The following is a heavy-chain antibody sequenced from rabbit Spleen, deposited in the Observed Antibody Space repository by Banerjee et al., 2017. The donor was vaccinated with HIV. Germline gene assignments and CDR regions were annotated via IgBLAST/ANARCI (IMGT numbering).Heavy chain of an antibody. CDR2: IDPVFAYT. J-gene: IGHJ4*01. CDR3: VREVAAKFNL. D-gene: IGHD4-1*01. CDR1: GVSFSSNYY. V-gene: IGHV1S40*01. Sequence: QSLEESGGDLVKPGASLTLTCTASGVSFSSNYYMCWVRQAPGKGLEWIGYIDPVFAYTYYASWVNGRFSISRENTQNTVYLQLNSLTAADTATYFCVREVAAKFNLWGPGTLVTVS.